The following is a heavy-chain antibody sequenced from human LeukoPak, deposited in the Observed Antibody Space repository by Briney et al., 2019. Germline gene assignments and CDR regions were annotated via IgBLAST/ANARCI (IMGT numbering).Heavy chain of an antibody. Sequence: ASVKVSCKASGYILTGYYMHWVRQAPGQGLEWMGGIIPIFGTANYAQKFQGRVTITADESTSTAYMELSSLRSEDTAVYYCARGYCSGGSCLYGGGYYYYYMDVWGKGTTVTISS. CDR3: ARGYCSGGSCLYGGGYYYYYMDV. J-gene: IGHJ6*03. D-gene: IGHD2-15*01. V-gene: IGHV1-69*13. CDR1: GYILTGYY. CDR2: IIPIFGTA.